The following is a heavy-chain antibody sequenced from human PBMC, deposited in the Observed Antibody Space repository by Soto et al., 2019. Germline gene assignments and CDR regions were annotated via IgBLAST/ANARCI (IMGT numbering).Heavy chain of an antibody. CDR1: GFTFDEYA. CDR3: AKDHENYYYYYMDV. Sequence: EVQLVESGGGLVQPGRSLRLSCAASGFTFDEYAMHWVRLAPGKGLEWVSGISWNSGSIGYADSVKGRFTISRDNAKNSLYLQMNSLRAEDTALYYCAKDHENYYYYYMDVWGKGTTVTVSS. J-gene: IGHJ6*03. V-gene: IGHV3-9*01. CDR2: ISWNSGSI.